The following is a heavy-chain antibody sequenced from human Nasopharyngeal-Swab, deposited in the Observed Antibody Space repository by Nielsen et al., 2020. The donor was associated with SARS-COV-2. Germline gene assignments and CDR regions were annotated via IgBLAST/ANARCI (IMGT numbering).Heavy chain of an antibody. D-gene: IGHD2-15*01. CDR1: GYTFTNSW. CDR2: IYPGDSDT. V-gene: IGHV5-51*01. CDR3: ATTYCSAYTCYSFDN. Sequence: GESLKISCQGFGYTFTNSWIGWVRQMPGKGLEWMGIIYPGDSDTRYSPSFQGQVIMSADKSVNTTYLQWSSLKASDSAIYYCATTYCSAYTCYSFDNWGRGTLVTVSS. J-gene: IGHJ4*02.